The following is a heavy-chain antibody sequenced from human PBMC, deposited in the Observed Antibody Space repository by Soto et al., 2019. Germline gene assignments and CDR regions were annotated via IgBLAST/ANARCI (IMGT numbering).Heavy chain of an antibody. CDR2: IYYSGST. D-gene: IGHD3-22*01. CDR1: GGSISSGDYY. V-gene: IGHV4-30-4*01. CDR3: ATSDSSGIRDY. Sequence: PSETLSLTCTVSGGSISSGDYYWSWIRQPPGKGLEWIGYIYYSGSTYYNPSLKSRVTISVDTSKNQFSLKLSSVTAADTAVYYCATSDSSGIRDYWGQGTLVTVSS. J-gene: IGHJ4*02.